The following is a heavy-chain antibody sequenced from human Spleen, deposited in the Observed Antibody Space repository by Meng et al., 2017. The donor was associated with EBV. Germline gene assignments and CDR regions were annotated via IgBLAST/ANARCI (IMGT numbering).Heavy chain of an antibody. CDR2: IYSGGRT. CDR1: GLTVSNNY. Sequence: DVQLVESGGGLIQPGGSLRLSCAVSGLTVSNNYMSWVRQAPGKGLEWVAVIYSGGRTNYAGSVKGRFTISRDNSKNTLYLQMDSLRAEDTAVYYCARDAPAIDYWGQGTLVTVSS. D-gene: IGHD6-25*01. J-gene: IGHJ4*02. CDR3: ARDAPAIDY. V-gene: IGHV3-53*01.